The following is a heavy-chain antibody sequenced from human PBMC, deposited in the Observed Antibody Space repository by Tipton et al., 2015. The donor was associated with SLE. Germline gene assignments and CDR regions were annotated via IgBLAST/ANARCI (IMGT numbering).Heavy chain of an antibody. J-gene: IGHJ5*02. Sequence: TLSLTCIVSGGSIRNYFWHWIRQSPGKGLEWIGYVYDSGTTKYNPSLKSRLTISVDTSKSHFSQKLTSVTAADTAIYYCARGSRWFDDFWSGYPLGNWFDPWGQGTLVTVSS. V-gene: IGHV4-59*01. D-gene: IGHD3-3*01. CDR2: VYDSGTT. CDR1: GGSIRNYF. CDR3: ARGSRWFDDFWSGYPLGNWFDP.